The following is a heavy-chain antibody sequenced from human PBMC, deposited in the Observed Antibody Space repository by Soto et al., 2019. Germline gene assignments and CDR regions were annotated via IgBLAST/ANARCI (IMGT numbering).Heavy chain of an antibody. CDR1: GGTFKNYA. CDR2: ILPVFDEL. Sequence: QVQLVQSESEVKKPGSSVKVSCKVSGGTFKNYAISWLRQAPGQGLEWVGGILPVFDELNYAPKLQGRVTITADEVTSTAHLELGSLTSAETAVYFCARASDTSGYYYWGQGTLVTVSS. D-gene: IGHD3-22*01. CDR3: ARASDTSGYYY. V-gene: IGHV1-69*01. J-gene: IGHJ4*02.